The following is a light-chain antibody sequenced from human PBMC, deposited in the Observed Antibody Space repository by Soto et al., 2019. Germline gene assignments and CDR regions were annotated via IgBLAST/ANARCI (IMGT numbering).Light chain of an antibody. Sequence: EIVMTPSPATLSVSPVERATLSCRASQSVSSSYLAWYQQKPGQAPRLLIYGASSRATGIPDRFSGSGSGTDFTLTISRLEPEDFAVYYCQQYGSSLPITFGQGTRLEI. CDR3: QQYGSSLPIT. V-gene: IGKV3-20*01. CDR2: GAS. CDR1: QSVSSSY. J-gene: IGKJ5*01.